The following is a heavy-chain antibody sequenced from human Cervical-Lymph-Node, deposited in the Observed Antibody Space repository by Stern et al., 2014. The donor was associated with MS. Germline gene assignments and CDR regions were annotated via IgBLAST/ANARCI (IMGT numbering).Heavy chain of an antibody. Sequence: EVQLVESGGALVQPGGSLRLSCAASGFTFTNYSMTWVRQAPGKGLEWVSTISGSGNSAYYADSVMGRLTISRDNSKNTLYLRMISLRAEDTAVYYCAKGGGGGSCPDYWGQGTLVTVSS. V-gene: IGHV3-23*04. D-gene: IGHD2-15*01. J-gene: IGHJ4*02. CDR3: AKGGGGGSCPDY. CDR2: ISGSGNSA. CDR1: GFTFTNYS.